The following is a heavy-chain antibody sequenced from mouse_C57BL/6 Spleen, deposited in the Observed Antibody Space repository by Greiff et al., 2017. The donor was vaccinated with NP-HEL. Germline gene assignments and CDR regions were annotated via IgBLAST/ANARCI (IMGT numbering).Heavy chain of an antibody. Sequence: QVQLQQSGAELVRPGASVTLSCKASGYTFTDYEMHWVKQTPVHGLEWIGAIDPETGGTAYTQKFKGKAILTADKSSSTAYMELRSLTSEDSAVYYCTRYDYDGPHVWGTGTTVTVSS. V-gene: IGHV1-15*01. CDR1: GYTFTDYE. CDR2: IDPETGGT. CDR3: TRYDYDGPHV. D-gene: IGHD2-4*01. J-gene: IGHJ1*03.